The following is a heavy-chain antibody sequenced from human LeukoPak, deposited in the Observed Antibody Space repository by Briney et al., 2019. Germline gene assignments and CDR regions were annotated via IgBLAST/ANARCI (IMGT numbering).Heavy chain of an antibody. CDR1: GGSISSGGYY. CDR3: ARDSSTSGIDY. V-gene: IGHV4-31*03. CDR2: IYYSGST. J-gene: IGHJ4*02. Sequence: SQTLSLTCTVSGGSISSGGYYWSWVRQHPGKGLEWIGYIYYSGSTYYNPSLTSRVTISVDTSKNQFSLKLSSVTAADTAVYYCARDSSTSGIDYWGQGTLVTVSS. D-gene: IGHD2-2*01.